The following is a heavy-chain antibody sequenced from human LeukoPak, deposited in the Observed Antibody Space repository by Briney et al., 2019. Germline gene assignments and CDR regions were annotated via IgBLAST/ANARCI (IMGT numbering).Heavy chain of an antibody. Sequence: SETLSLTCTVSGGSIRSSYYYWGWIRQPPGKGLEWIGSIYDSGSTNYNPSLKSRVTISVDTSKNQFSLKLSSVTAADTAVYYCARGGIYYHFDYWGQGTLVTVSS. CDR1: GGSIRSSYYY. V-gene: IGHV4-39*07. J-gene: IGHJ4*02. CDR2: IYDSGST. D-gene: IGHD5-12*01. CDR3: ARGGIYYHFDY.